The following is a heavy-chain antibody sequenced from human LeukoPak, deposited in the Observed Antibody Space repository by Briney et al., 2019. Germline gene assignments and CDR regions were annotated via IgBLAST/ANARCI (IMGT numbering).Heavy chain of an antibody. D-gene: IGHD1-20*01. J-gene: IGHJ4*02. V-gene: IGHV4-34*01. CDR2: INHSGST. CDR3: ARDSALYNYGPLDY. CDR1: GGSFSGYY. Sequence: SETLSLTCAVYGGSFSGYYWSWIRQPPGKGLEWIGEINHSGSTKYNPSLKSRFTISVDTSKNQFSLKLSSVTAADTAVYYCARDSALYNYGPLDYWGQGTLVTVSS.